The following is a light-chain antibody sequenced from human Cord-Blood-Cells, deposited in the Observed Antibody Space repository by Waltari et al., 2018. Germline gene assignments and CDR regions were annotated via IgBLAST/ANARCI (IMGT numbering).Light chain of an antibody. CDR2: DVS. Sequence: QSALTQPRPVSGSPGQSVTISCPGTSSDVGGYNYVTWYQQHPGKAPKLMIYDVSKRPSGVPDRFSGSKSGNTASLTISGLQAEDEADYYCCSYAGSYKGVFGTGTKVTVL. J-gene: IGLJ1*01. V-gene: IGLV2-11*01. CDR3: CSYAGSYKGV. CDR1: SSDVGGYNY.